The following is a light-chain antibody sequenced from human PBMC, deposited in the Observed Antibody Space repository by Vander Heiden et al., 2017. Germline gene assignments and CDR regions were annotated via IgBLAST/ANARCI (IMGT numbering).Light chain of an antibody. CDR2: AAS. V-gene: IGKV3-20*01. CDR1: QSVRSDF. CDR3: LQYGAYPLT. J-gene: IGKJ4*02. Sequence: EIVLTQSPGTLSLSPGERATLSCRASQSVRSDFLAWYQQKPGQAPRLLIYAASRRATGIPDRFSGTGSGTDFTLTISRLEPEDFAAYCCLQYGAYPLTFGGGTKVEIK.